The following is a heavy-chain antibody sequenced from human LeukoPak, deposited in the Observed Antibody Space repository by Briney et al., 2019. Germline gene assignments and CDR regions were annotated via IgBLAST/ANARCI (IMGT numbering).Heavy chain of an antibody. V-gene: IGHV1-18*01. CDR3: AIFLGTFDY. CDR1: GYTFTSYG. Sequence: RASVKVSCKASGYTFTSYGISWVRQAPGQGLEWMGWISAYNGNTNYAQKLQGRVTMTTDTSTSTAHMELRSLRSDDTAVYYCAIFLGTFDYWGQGTLVTVSS. J-gene: IGHJ4*02. CDR2: ISAYNGNT. D-gene: IGHD1-1*01.